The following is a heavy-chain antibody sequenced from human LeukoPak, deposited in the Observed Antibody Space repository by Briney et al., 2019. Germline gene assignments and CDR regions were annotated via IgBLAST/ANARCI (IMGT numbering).Heavy chain of an antibody. CDR1: GGSFRDYF. V-gene: IGHV4-4*07. J-gene: IGHJ4*02. D-gene: IGHD1-26*01. CDR3: AAHSGRPWYFDY. CDR2: IYFSGST. Sequence: SETLSLTCTVSGGSFRDYFWSWIRQSAGKGLEWIGRIYFSGSTKYNPSLKSPVSMSVEMSKNQISLTLSSVTAADTAVYYCAAHSGRPWYFDYWGQGTLVTVSS.